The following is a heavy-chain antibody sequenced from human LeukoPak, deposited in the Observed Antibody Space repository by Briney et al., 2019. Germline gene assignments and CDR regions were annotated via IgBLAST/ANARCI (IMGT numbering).Heavy chain of an antibody. V-gene: IGHV3-30*02. J-gene: IGHJ4*02. CDR1: GFTFSIYG. D-gene: IGHD3-22*01. Sequence: GGSLRLSCAASGFTFSIYGMHWVRQAPGKGLEWVAFMRYDEDNKYYADSAKGRFTISRDNSKNTLYLQMNSRRAEDTAVYYCATHYYYDSSGCADYWGQGTLVTVSS. CDR2: MRYDEDNK. CDR3: ATHYYYDSSGCADY.